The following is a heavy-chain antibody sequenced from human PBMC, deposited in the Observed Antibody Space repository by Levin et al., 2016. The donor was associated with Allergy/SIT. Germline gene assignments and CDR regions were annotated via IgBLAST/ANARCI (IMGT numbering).Heavy chain of an antibody. Sequence: GSLRLSCTVSGGSISSSSYYWGWIRQPPGKGLEWIGSIYYSGSTYYNPSLKSRVTISVDTSKNQFSLKLSSVTAADTAVYYCARLHYYYYYMDVWGKGTTVTVSS. CDR2: IYYSGST. CDR1: GGSISSSSYY. J-gene: IGHJ6*03. V-gene: IGHV4-39*01. CDR3: ARLHYYYYYMDV.